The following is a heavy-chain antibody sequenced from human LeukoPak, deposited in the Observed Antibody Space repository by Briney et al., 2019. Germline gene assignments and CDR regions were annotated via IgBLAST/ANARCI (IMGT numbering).Heavy chain of an antibody. CDR2: INPNSGGT. D-gene: IGHD4-17*01. Sequence: ASVKVSCKASGYTFTGYYMHWVRQAPGQGLEWMGWINPNSGGTNYAQKFQGWVTMTRDKSISTAYLQWCSLKASDTAMYYCARRPSTVSDAFDIWGQGTMVTVSS. CDR3: ARRPSTVSDAFDI. V-gene: IGHV1-2*04. J-gene: IGHJ3*02. CDR1: GYTFTGYY.